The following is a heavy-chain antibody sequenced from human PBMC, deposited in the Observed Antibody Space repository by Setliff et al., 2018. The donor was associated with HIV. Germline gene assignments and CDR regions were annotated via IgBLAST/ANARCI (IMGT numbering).Heavy chain of an antibody. CDR3: ARAGGGATDQAFDI. CDR2: IDPNGGAT. J-gene: IGHJ3*02. V-gene: IGHV1-46*01. CDR1: GYTFTSYF. D-gene: IGHD2-2*01. Sequence: ASVKVSCKAFGYTFTSYFLHWVRQAPGQGLEWLGIIDPNGGATNNAQKLQGRLTVTTDTPTGTLYMELSNLRSDDSAVYYCARAGGGATDQAFDIWGQGTMVTV.